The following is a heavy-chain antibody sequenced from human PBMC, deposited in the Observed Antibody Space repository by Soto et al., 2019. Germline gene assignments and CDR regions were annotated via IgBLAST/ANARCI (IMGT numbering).Heavy chain of an antibody. CDR3: ARTRTYDFWSGYYRYYFDY. D-gene: IGHD3-3*01. CDR1: GGTFSSYA. V-gene: IGHV1-69*13. Sequence: SVKVSCKASGGTFSSYAISWVRQAPGQGLEWMGGIIPIFGTANYAQKFQGRVTITADESTSTAYMELSSLRSEDTAVYYCARTRTYDFWSGYYRYYFDYCGQGPLVTVYS. CDR2: IIPIFGTA. J-gene: IGHJ4*02.